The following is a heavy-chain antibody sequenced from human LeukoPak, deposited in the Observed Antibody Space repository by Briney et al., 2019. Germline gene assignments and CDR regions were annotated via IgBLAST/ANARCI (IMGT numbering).Heavy chain of an antibody. J-gene: IGHJ4*02. CDR2: IYTSGST. Sequence: PSETLSLTCTVSGGSISSYYWSWIRQPPGKGLEWIGRIYTSGSTNYNPSLKSRVTMSVDTSKNQFSLKLSSVTAADTAVYYCARDEVIAAAGTRGYYFDYWGQGTLVTVSS. D-gene: IGHD6-13*01. CDR1: GGSISSYY. V-gene: IGHV4-4*07. CDR3: ARDEVIAAAGTRGYYFDY.